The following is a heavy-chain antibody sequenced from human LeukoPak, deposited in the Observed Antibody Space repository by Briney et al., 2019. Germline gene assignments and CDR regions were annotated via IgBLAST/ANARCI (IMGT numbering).Heavy chain of an antibody. Sequence: ASVKVSCKASGYTFTSYYMHWVRQAPGQGLEWMGWISAYNGNTNYAQKLQGRVTMTTDTSTSTAYMELRSLRSDDTAVYYCATGPYSSGWTPGDAFDIWGQGTMVTVSS. V-gene: IGHV1-18*04. CDR1: GYTFTSYY. D-gene: IGHD6-19*01. J-gene: IGHJ3*02. CDR2: ISAYNGNT. CDR3: ATGPYSSGWTPGDAFDI.